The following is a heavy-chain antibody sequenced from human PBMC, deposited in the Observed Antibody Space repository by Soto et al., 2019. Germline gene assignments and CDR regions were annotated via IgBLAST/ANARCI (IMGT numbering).Heavy chain of an antibody. D-gene: IGHD6-13*01. CDR3: ARYRREAVAGYTLDN. CDR2: VYNSGST. CDR1: GGSIISNY. V-gene: IGHV4-59*01. J-gene: IGHJ4*02. Sequence: PSETLSLTCTVSGGSIISNYCTLIRHPPWKGLEWIGYVYNSGSTNYNPSLKSRVTISEDTSKSQFSLKVNSMTAADTAVYYCARYRREAVAGYTLDNWGQGILVTVSS.